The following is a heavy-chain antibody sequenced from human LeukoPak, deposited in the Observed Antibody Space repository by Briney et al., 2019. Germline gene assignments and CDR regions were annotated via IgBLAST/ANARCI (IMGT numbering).Heavy chain of an antibody. CDR3: ASESVTGAFDI. CDR2: INPRGDEA. Sequence: SVKVSCKASGLTFSVYWMHWVRQAPGQGLEWMGVINPRGDEAVYAQKFQGRVTIAADESTSTAYMELSSLRSEDTAVYYCASESVTGAFDIWGQGTMVTVSS. V-gene: IGHV1-69*13. J-gene: IGHJ3*02. D-gene: IGHD2-21*02. CDR1: GLTFSVYW.